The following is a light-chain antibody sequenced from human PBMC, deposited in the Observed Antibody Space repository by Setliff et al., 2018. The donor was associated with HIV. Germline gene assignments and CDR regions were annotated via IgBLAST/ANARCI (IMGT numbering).Light chain of an antibody. Sequence: QSVLAQPASVSGSPGQSITISCTGISSDVVTYKLVSWYQQHPGKAPKLMISEVSNRPSGVSNRFSGSKSDNTASLTISGLQAEDEADYFCSSFTTTTTLVFGTGTKVTVL. V-gene: IGLV2-14*02. J-gene: IGLJ1*01. CDR2: EVS. CDR3: SSFTTTTTLV. CDR1: SSDVVTYKL.